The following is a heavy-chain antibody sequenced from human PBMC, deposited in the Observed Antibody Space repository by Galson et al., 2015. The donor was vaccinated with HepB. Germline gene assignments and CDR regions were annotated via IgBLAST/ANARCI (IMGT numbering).Heavy chain of an antibody. V-gene: IGHV3-23*01. CDR3: AKSEGTSCYICTGPGFDP. CDR2: ISGSGGST. Sequence: SLRLSCAASGFTFSSYAMSWVRQAPGKGLEWVSAISGSGGSTYYADSVKGRFTISRDNSKNTLYLQMNSLRAEDTAVYYCAKSEGTSCYICTGPGFDPWGQGTLVTVSS. D-gene: IGHD2-2*02. J-gene: IGHJ5*02. CDR1: GFTFSSYA.